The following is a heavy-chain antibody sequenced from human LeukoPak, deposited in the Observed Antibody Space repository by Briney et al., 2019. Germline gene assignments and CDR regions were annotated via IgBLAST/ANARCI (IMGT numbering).Heavy chain of an antibody. CDR1: GGSIGSSSYY. CDR2: IFRTGST. Sequence: SETLSLTCSVSGGSIGSSSYYWGWIRQPPGKGLEWIGSIFRTGSTYYSASLKSRVSISVDTSKNHIALKVTSVTASDTAMYYCVRDHVSPGLSNWFDPWGQGTLVTVSS. J-gene: IGHJ5*02. V-gene: IGHV4-39*02. D-gene: IGHD3-16*01. CDR3: VRDHVSPGLSNWFDP.